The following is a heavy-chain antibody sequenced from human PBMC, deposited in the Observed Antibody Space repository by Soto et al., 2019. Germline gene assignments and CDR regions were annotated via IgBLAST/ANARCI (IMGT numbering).Heavy chain of an antibody. J-gene: IGHJ4*02. CDR1: GFTFNTYW. D-gene: IGHD1-26*01. Sequence: EVQLVESGGDLVQPGGSLRVSCAASGFTFNTYWMSWVRQAPGKGLEWVANIKPDGSEKSYVDSVKGRFTISRDNAKNSLYLQMNSLRADDTAVYYCTRTVGATPFDYCGQGTLVTVSS. V-gene: IGHV3-7*04. CDR2: IKPDGSEK. CDR3: TRTVGATPFDY.